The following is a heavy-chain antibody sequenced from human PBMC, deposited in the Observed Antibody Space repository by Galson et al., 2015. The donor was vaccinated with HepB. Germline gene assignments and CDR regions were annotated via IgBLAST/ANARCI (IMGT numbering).Heavy chain of an antibody. CDR1: TFIFSTYS. D-gene: IGHD3-10*01. Sequence: SLRLSCAASTFIFSTYSMNWVRQAPGKGLEWVSYISSSSTTIYYADSVKGRFTISRDNAQKSLYLQMNSLRVEDTAIYFCVRDAGWFDPWGQGTLVTVSS. V-gene: IGHV3-48*04. CDR3: VRDAGWFDP. CDR2: ISSSSTTI. J-gene: IGHJ5*02.